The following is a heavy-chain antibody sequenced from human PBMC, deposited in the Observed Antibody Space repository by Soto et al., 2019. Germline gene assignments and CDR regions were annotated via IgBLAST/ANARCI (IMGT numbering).Heavy chain of an antibody. V-gene: IGHV3-64D*08. D-gene: IGHD6-19*01. CDR3: GKGAGWRQDVDY. CDR2: ISAKGGST. CDR1: GFTFNYIP. J-gene: IGHJ4*02. Sequence: PRGALGLSWSSSGFTFNYIPIDLVRQAPGEGLEYVSLISAKGGSTHYADSVEGRFSISRDNSENPLYLQMSSLRAEDTAVYSCGKGAGWRQDVDYWGQGTLVTGSS.